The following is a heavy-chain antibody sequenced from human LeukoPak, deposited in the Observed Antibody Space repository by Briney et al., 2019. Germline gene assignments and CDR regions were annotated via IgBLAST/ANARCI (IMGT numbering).Heavy chain of an antibody. CDR1: GVSISSYY. CDR2: IYHSGST. CDR3: ARGKYYYDSRPVAGWYFDY. D-gene: IGHD3-22*01. Sequence: PSETLSLTCTVSGVSISSYYWSWIRQPPGKELEWFGYIYHSGSTNYNPSLKSRATISVDTSKNQFSLKLSSVTAADTAVYYCARGKYYYDSRPVAGWYFDYWGQGTLVTVSS. V-gene: IGHV4-59*01. J-gene: IGHJ4*02.